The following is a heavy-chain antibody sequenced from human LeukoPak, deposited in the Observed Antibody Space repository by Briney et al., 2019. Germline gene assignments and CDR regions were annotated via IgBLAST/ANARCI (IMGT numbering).Heavy chain of an antibody. D-gene: IGHD1-26*01. CDR2: IYYSGST. J-gene: IGHJ3*02. V-gene: IGHV4-39*01. Sequence: SETLSLTCTVSGGSISSSSYYWGWIRQPPGKGLEWIGSIYYSGSTYYNPSLKSRVTISVDTSKNQFSLKLSSVTAADTAVYYCASVSGSPGLDAFDIWGQGTMVTVSS. CDR3: ASVSGSPGLDAFDI. CDR1: GGSISSSSYY.